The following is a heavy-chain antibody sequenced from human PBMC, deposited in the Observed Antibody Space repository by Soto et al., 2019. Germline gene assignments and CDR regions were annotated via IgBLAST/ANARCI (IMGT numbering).Heavy chain of an antibody. CDR2: IYYIGST. Sequence: PSETLSLTCTVSGTSISSYYWSWIRQPPGKGLEWIGYIYYIGSTNYNPSLKSRVTISVDTSKNTVYLQMNSLTAGDTALYYCAKATATGGGAFDICGQGTMVTVSS. CDR1: GTSISSYY. D-gene: IGHD2-8*02. J-gene: IGHJ3*02. CDR3: AKATATGGGAFDI. V-gene: IGHV4-59*12.